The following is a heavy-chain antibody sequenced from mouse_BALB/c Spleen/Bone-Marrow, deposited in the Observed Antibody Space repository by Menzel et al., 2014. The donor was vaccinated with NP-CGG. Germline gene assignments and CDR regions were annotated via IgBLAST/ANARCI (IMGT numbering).Heavy chain of an antibody. CDR2: IRNKANGYTI. V-gene: IGHV7-3*02. D-gene: IGHD2-12*01. J-gene: IGHJ2*01. CDR1: GFTFTDYY. Sequence: EVQVVESGGGLVQPGGSLSLSCATSGFTFTDYYMNWVRQPPGKALEWLGFIRNKANGYTIEYSASVKGRFTITRDNSQSILYLHMNTLRADDRATYYCARDVYDGGGRRYDYWCQGTTLTVSS. CDR3: ARDVYDGGGRRYDY.